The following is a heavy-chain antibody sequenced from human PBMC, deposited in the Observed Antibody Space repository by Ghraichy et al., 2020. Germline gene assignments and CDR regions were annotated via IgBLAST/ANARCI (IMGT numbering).Heavy chain of an antibody. Sequence: SETLSLTCAVSGGSISSSNWWSWVRQPPGKGLEWIGEIYHSGSTNYNPSLKSRVTISVDKSKNQFSLKLSSVTAADTAVYYCARVGLVDILTGPDPQWSFDYWGQGTLVTVSS. D-gene: IGHD3-9*01. V-gene: IGHV4-4*02. J-gene: IGHJ4*02. CDR2: IYHSGST. CDR1: GGSISSSNW. CDR3: ARVGLVDILTGPDPQWSFDY.